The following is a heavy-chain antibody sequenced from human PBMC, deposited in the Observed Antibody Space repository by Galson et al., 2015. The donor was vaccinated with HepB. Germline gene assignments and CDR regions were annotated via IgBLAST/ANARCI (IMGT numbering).Heavy chain of an antibody. CDR2: ISYDGSNK. D-gene: IGHD5-12*01. J-gene: IGHJ4*02. Sequence: SLRLSCAASGFTFSSYGMHWVRQAPGKGLEWVAVISYDGSNKYYADSVKGRFTISRDNSKNTLYLQMNSLRAGDTAVYYCAKENVDIVATIPGSSWLPWWSDPTSRGFDYWGQGTLVTVSS. CDR1: GFTFSSYG. V-gene: IGHV3-30*18. CDR3: AKENVDIVATIPGSSWLPWWSDPTSRGFDY.